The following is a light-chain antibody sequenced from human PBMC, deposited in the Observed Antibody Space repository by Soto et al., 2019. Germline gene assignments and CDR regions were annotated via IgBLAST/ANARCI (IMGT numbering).Light chain of an antibody. CDR1: QSVRNY. J-gene: IGKJ3*01. Sequence: EIVLTQYPATVSVSPGESATLSCRASQSVRNYLAWYQQKPGQAPRLLIFDAYNRATGIPSRFSGSGSGTYFTLTISSLEPEDFAVYYCQQRSNSPPWTFGPGTRVDL. V-gene: IGKV3-11*01. CDR2: DAY. CDR3: QQRSNSPPWT.